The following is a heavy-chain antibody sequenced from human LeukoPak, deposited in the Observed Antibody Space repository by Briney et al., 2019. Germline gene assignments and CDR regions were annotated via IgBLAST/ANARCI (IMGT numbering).Heavy chain of an antibody. CDR1: GYSISSGYY. J-gene: IGHJ5*02. Sequence: SETLSLTCTVSGYSISSGYYWGWIRQPPGKGLELIGTIHHSGSTYHNPSLKSRVTISVDTSKNQFSLKLSSVTAADTAVYYCARETYSYGQPTWFDPWGQGTLVTVSS. V-gene: IGHV4-38-2*02. D-gene: IGHD5-18*01. CDR3: ARETYSYGQPTWFDP. CDR2: IHHSGST.